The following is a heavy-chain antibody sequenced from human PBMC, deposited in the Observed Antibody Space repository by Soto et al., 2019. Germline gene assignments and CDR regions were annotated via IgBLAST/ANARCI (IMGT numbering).Heavy chain of an antibody. CDR1: GGSISSYY. Sequence: SETLSLTCTVSGGSISSYYWSWIRQPPGKGLEWIGYIYYSGSTNYNPSLKSRVTISVDTSKNQFSLKLSSVTAADTAVYYCARLRGYCSSTSCFIFDYWGQGTLVTVSS. D-gene: IGHD2-2*01. CDR3: ARLRGYCSSTSCFIFDY. J-gene: IGHJ4*02. CDR2: IYYSGST. V-gene: IGHV4-59*08.